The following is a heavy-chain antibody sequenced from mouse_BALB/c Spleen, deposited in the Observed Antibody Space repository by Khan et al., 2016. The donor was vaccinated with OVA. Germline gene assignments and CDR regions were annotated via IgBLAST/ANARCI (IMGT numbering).Heavy chain of an antibody. V-gene: IGHV3-8*02. CDR3: ARSTYGYDLVY. CDR1: GVSITSGY. J-gene: IGHJ3*01. D-gene: IGHD2-2*01. CDR2: IIYTGYT. Sequence: EVQLQESGPSLVQPSQTLSLTCSVTGVSITSGYWNWVRQFPGNKLEYIGYIIYTGYTYYNPYLKSRISITRHTSKNQYYLQLNSVTDEDTATYYCARSTYGYDLVYWGQGTLVTVSA.